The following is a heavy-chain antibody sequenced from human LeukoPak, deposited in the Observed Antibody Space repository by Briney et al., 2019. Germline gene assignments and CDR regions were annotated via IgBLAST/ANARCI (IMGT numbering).Heavy chain of an antibody. Sequence: SPSETLSLTCAVYGGSFSGYYWSWIRQPPGKGLEWIGEINHSGSTNYNPSLKSRVTISVDTSKNQFPLKLSSVTAADTAVYYCARGQYYGSGSYYRNWGQGTLVTVSS. J-gene: IGHJ4*02. CDR3: ARGQYYGSGSYYRN. CDR2: INHSGST. D-gene: IGHD3-10*01. CDR1: GGSFSGYY. V-gene: IGHV4-34*01.